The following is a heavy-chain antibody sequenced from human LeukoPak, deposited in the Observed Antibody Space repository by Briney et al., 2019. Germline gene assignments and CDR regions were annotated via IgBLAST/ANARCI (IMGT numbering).Heavy chain of an antibody. J-gene: IGHJ4*02. D-gene: IGHD6-6*01. CDR3: SSSRYFDY. V-gene: IGHV3-21*01. CDR1: GFTFSSYS. CDR2: ISSSSSYI. Sequence: GGSLRLSCAASGFTFSSYSMNWVRQAPGKGLEWVSSISSSSSYIYYADSVKGRFTISRDNAKNSLYLQMNSLRAEDPAVSRYSSSRYFDYWGQGTLVTVSS.